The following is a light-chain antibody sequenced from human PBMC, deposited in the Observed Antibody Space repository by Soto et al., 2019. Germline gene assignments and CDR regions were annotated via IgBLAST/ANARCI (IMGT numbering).Light chain of an antibody. V-gene: IGLV1-47*01. J-gene: IGLJ3*02. CDR1: SSNIGSNY. CDR2: RNN. Sequence: QSVLTQPPSASGTPGQRVTISCSGSSSNIGSNYVYWYQQLPGTAPKLLIYRNNQRPSGVPDRFSGSKSSTSASLAISGFRSEDEDEYYCAAWDDSLSVNWVFGGGTKLTVL. CDR3: AAWDDSLSVNWV.